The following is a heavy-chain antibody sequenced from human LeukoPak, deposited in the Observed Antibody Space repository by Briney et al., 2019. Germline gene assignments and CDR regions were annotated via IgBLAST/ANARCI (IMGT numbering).Heavy chain of an antibody. D-gene: IGHD6-13*01. Sequence: GGSLRLSCAASGFTFSSYGMHWVRQAPGKGLEWVAVISYDGSNKYYADSVKGRFTISRDNSKNTLYLQMNSLRAEDTAVYYCARAASSSWYGGLSNQGDYFDYWGQGTLVTVSS. CDR2: ISYDGSNK. CDR3: ARAASSSWYGGLSNQGDYFDY. CDR1: GFTFSSYG. V-gene: IGHV3-30*19. J-gene: IGHJ4*02.